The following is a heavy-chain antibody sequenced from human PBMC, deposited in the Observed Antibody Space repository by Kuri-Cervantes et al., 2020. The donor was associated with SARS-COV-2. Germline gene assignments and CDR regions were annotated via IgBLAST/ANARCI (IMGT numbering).Heavy chain of an antibody. CDR3: STIDNSDTDAYDI. CDR2: IKSKTDGGTT. D-gene: IGHD3-22*01. Sequence: GESLKISCAASGFTFSSYAMSWVRQAPGKGLEWVGRIKSKTDGGTTDYVAPVKGRLTISRDDSKNTVYLQMSSLKTEDTDVYFCSTIDNSDTDAYDIWGQGTTVTVSS. V-gene: IGHV3-15*01. CDR1: GFTFSSYA. J-gene: IGHJ3*02.